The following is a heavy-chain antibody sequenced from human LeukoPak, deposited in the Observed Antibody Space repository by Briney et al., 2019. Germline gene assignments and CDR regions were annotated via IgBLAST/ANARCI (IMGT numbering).Heavy chain of an antibody. CDR2: INQDGGTT. CDR1: GFTFTSLW. J-gene: IGHJ6*03. Sequence: GGSLRPSCAASGFTFTSLWMSWVRQAPGRGPEWVANINQDGGTTYYVASVKGRFTISRDNAKNSLSLQMSSLRAEDTAVYYCTKDRQGPNQYHMDVWGKGTKVTVSS. V-gene: IGHV3-7*01. CDR3: TKDRQGPNQYHMDV.